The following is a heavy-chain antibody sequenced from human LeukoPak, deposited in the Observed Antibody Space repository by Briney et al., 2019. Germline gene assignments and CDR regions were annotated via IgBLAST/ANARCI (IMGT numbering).Heavy chain of an antibody. CDR3: ARRERGSGGPFDY. Sequence: PSETLSLTCTVSDDSISDYYRGWIRQPPGKGLEWIGYFYNSGRSAYNPSLKSRVTISIDTSKKQFSLELSSVTAADTAIYFCARRERGSGGPFDYWGQGTLVTVSS. D-gene: IGHD6-19*01. J-gene: IGHJ4*02. V-gene: IGHV4-59*08. CDR1: DDSISDYY. CDR2: FYNSGRS.